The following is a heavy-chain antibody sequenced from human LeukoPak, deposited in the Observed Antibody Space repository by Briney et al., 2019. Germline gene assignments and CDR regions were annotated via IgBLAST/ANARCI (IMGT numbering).Heavy chain of an antibody. J-gene: IGHJ4*02. D-gene: IGHD3-22*01. Sequence: GASVKVSCKASGYTFFTYGISWVRQAPGQGLEWMGWISAYNGNTNYAQKLQGRVTMTTDTSTSTAYMELRSLRSDDTAVYYCARASGAYYYDSSGSTFDYWGQGTLVTVSS. V-gene: IGHV1-18*01. CDR1: GYTFFTYG. CDR3: ARASGAYYYDSSGSTFDY. CDR2: ISAYNGNT.